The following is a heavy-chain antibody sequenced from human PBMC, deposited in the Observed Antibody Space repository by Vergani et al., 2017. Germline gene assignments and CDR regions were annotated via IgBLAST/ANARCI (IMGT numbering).Heavy chain of an antibody. D-gene: IGHD3-9*01. Sequence: QVQVVPSGAEVKKSGASVKVSCKTSGYTFSNYYMHWVRQAPGQGLEWMGIINPSSGHTNYAQKFQGRVTMTRDTSTSTVYMELSSLRSEDTAIYYCARGDYGILTGYRYWGQGTLVTVSA. V-gene: IGHV1-46*03. CDR1: GYTFSNYY. CDR3: ARGDYGILTGYRY. CDR2: INPSSGHT. J-gene: IGHJ4*02.